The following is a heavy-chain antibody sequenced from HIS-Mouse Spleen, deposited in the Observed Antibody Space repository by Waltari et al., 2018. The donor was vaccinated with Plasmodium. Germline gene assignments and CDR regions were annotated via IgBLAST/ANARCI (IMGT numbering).Heavy chain of an antibody. J-gene: IGHJ2*01. Sequence: EVQLVESGGGLVKPGGSLRLSCAASGFTFSSYSMNWVRQAPGKGLELVSSISSSSSYIYYADSVKGRFTISRDNAKNSLYLQMNSLRAEDTAVYYCARDPQVNDWYFDLWGRGTLVTVSS. V-gene: IGHV3-21*01. CDR3: ARDPQVNDWYFDL. CDR1: GFTFSSYS. CDR2: ISSSSSYI.